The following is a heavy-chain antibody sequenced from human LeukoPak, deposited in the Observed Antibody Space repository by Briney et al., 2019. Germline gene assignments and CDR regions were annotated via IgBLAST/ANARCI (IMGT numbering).Heavy chain of an antibody. CDR1: GGTFSSYA. D-gene: IGHD1-1*01. CDR3: ARGQRAETYYFDY. Sequence: SVKVSCKASGGTFSSYAISWVRQAPGQGLEWMGRIIPILGIANYAQKFQGRVTITADKSTSTAYMELSSLRSEDTAVYCCARGQRAETYYFDYWGQGTLVTVSS. CDR2: IIPILGIA. V-gene: IGHV1-69*04. J-gene: IGHJ4*02.